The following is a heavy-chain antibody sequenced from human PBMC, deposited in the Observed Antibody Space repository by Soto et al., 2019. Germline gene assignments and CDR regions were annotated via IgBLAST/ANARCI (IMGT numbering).Heavy chain of an antibody. J-gene: IGHJ5*02. CDR3: ARKSPLHMVRGVNWFDP. Sequence: SETLSLTCTVSGGSISSGGYYWSWIRQHPGKGLGWIGYIYYSGSTYYNPSLKSRVTISVDTSKNQFSLKLSSVTAADTAVYYCARKSPLHMVRGVNWFDPWGQGTLVT. V-gene: IGHV4-31*03. CDR2: IYYSGST. CDR1: GGSISSGGYY. D-gene: IGHD3-10*01.